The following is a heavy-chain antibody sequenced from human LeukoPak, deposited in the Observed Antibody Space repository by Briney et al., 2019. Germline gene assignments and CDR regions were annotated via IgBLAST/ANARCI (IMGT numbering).Heavy chain of an antibody. J-gene: IGHJ4*02. CDR3: AKLRDFFDSSGQFDY. D-gene: IGHD3-22*01. Sequence: TGGSLRLSCAASGFTFDDYAMHWVRQAPGKGLEWVSLISGDGGSTYYADSVKGRFTISRDNSKNTLYLQMNSLRAEDTAIYYCAKLRDFFDSSGQFDYWGQGTLVTVSS. V-gene: IGHV3-43*02. CDR1: GFTFDDYA. CDR2: ISGDGGST.